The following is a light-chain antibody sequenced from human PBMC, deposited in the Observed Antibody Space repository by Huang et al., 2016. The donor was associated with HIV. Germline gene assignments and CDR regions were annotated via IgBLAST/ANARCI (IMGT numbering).Light chain of an antibody. Sequence: DIQVTQSPSSRSASVGDRVTITCRTSQRISSHLSWYQQKIGKGPKLLIYSSTVLQSGGPSRFTGSGSGTDFTLTINSLQPEDFATYYCQQTYSAPVTFGGGTRVEIK. J-gene: IGKJ4*01. CDR3: QQTYSAPVT. CDR1: QRISSH. CDR2: SST. V-gene: IGKV1-39*01.